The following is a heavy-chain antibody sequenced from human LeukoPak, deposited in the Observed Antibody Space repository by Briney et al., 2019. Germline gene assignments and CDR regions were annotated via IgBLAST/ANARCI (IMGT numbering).Heavy chain of an antibody. CDR3: ARVQTYYDFWSGYYSQYYYYGMDV. J-gene: IGHJ6*02. V-gene: IGHV3-48*02. D-gene: IGHD3-3*01. CDR2: ISSSSSTI. CDR1: GFTFSNAW. Sequence: PGGSLRLSCAASGFTFSNAWMNWVRQAPGKGLEWVSYISSSSSTIYYADSVKGRFTISRDNAKNSLYLQMNSLRDEDTAVYYCARVQTYYDFWSGYYSQYYYYGMDVWGQGTTVTVSS.